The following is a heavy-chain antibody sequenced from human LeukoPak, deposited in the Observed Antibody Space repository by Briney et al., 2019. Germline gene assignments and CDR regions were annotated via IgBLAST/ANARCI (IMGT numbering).Heavy chain of an antibody. V-gene: IGHV4-39*01. Sequence: SETLSLPCTVSSGSISSSHYYWDWIRQPPGKGLEWIGTIYYSGTTYYNPSLESRATISVDASKNQFYLMLNSVTAADTAVYYCARQISDYYYYYIDVWGKGTTVTVSS. CDR1: SGSISSSHYY. CDR2: IYYSGTT. D-gene: IGHD3-3*01. CDR3: ARQISDYYYYYIDV. J-gene: IGHJ6*03.